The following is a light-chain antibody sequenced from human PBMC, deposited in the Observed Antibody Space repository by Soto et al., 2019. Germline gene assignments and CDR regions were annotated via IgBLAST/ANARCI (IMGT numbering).Light chain of an antibody. Sequence: DIQMTQSPSTLSASVGDRVTITCRATQSISSWLAWYQQKAGKAPKLLIYKASSLESGVPSRFSGSGSGTEFTLTISSLQPEDLARYYCQQYSSYPVTFGGGTKVELK. CDR2: KAS. J-gene: IGKJ4*01. CDR3: QQYSSYPVT. CDR1: QSISSW. V-gene: IGKV1-5*03.